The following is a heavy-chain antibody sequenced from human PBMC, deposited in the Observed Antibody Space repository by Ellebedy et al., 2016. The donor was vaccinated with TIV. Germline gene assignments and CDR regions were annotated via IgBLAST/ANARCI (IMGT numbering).Heavy chain of an antibody. J-gene: IGHJ4*02. V-gene: IGHV3-15*01. Sequence: GESLKISCAASGFTFSNAWMSWVRQAPGKGLEWVGRIKSKTDGGTTDYAAPVKGRFTISRDDSKNTLYLQMNSLKTEDTAVYYCTTGYSSSWYGRDYWGQGTLVTVSS. CDR2: IKSKTDGGTT. CDR1: GFTFSNAW. D-gene: IGHD6-13*01. CDR3: TTGYSSSWYGRDY.